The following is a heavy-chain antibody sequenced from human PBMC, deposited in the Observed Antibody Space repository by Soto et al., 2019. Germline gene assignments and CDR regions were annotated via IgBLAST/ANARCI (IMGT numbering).Heavy chain of an antibody. J-gene: IGHJ4*02. CDR3: ATQDFRRTTGTT. V-gene: IGHV3-23*01. Sequence: GGSLRLSCAASGFTFSNFAMGWVRQAPGKGLEWVSLISDNGGRTYYIDSVKGRFTISRDNSRNTLYLQMNSLRAEDTAVYYCATQDFRRTTGTTWGQGTLVTVSS. D-gene: IGHD1-1*01. CDR1: GFTFSNFA. CDR2: ISDNGGRT.